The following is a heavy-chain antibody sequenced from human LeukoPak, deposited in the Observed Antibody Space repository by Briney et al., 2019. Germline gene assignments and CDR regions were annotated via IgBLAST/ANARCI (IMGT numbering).Heavy chain of an antibody. CDR3: AVGGYSYGYDY. V-gene: IGHV4-59*01. D-gene: IGHD5-18*01. J-gene: IGHJ4*02. Sequence: PSETLSLTCTVSGGSISSYYWSWIRQPPGKGLEWIGYIYYSGSTNYNPSLKSRVTISVDTSKNQFSLKLSSVTAADTAVYYCAVGGYSYGYDYWGQGTLVTVSS. CDR2: IYYSGST. CDR1: GGSISSYY.